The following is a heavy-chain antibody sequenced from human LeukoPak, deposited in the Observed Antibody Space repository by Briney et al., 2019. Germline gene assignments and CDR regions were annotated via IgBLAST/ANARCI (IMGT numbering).Heavy chain of an antibody. CDR2: ISYSGST. V-gene: IGHV4-39*01. CDR1: GGSISSGSFY. Sequence: PSETLSLTCTVSGGSISSGSFYWGWIRQPPGKGLEWIGSISYSGSTYYNPSLKSRVTISVDTSKDQFSLKLSSVTAADTAVYYCARVGSERWLQFYYFDYWGQGTLVTVSS. D-gene: IGHD5-24*01. CDR3: ARVGSERWLQFYYFDY. J-gene: IGHJ4*02.